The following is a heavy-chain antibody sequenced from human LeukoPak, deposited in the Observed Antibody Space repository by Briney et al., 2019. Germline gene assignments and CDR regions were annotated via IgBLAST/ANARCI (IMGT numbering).Heavy chain of an antibody. CDR1: GYTLTELS. CDR2: FDPEDGET. V-gene: IGHV1-24*01. Sequence: ASVKVSCTVSGYTLTELSMHWVRQAPGKGLEWMGGFDPEDGETIYAQKFQGRVTMTEDTSTDTAYMELSSLRSEDTAVYYCATSLSEDIVATITNWGQGTLVTVSS. D-gene: IGHD5-12*01. CDR3: ATSLSEDIVATITN. J-gene: IGHJ4*02.